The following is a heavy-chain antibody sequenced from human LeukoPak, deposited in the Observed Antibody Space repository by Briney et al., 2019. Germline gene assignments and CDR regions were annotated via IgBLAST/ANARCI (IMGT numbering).Heavy chain of an antibody. J-gene: IGHJ4*02. D-gene: IGHD5-18*01. V-gene: IGHV1-18*01. CDR2: ISAYNGNT. CDR1: GYTFTSYG. CDR3: ARGPRVTRGYSYGYFYYFDY. Sequence: ASVKVSCKASGYTFTSYGISWVRQAPGQGLEWMGWISAYNGNTNYAQKLQGGVTMTTDTSTSTAYMELRSLRSDDTAVYYCARGPRVTRGYSYGYFYYFDYWGQGTLVTVSS.